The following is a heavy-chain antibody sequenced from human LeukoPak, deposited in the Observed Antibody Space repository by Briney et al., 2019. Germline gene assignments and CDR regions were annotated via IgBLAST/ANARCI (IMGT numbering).Heavy chain of an antibody. D-gene: IGHD3-9*01. CDR2: ISGSGGGT. Sequence: GGSLRLSCAASGFTFSSYAMNWVRQAPGKGLEWVSGISGSGGGTYYADSVKGRFTISRDNPKNTLYLQMNSLRAEDTAVYYCAKDQDNYDILTGYYMIGGFDYWGQGTLVTVSS. CDR1: GFTFSSYA. CDR3: AKDQDNYDILTGYYMIGGFDY. J-gene: IGHJ4*02. V-gene: IGHV3-23*01.